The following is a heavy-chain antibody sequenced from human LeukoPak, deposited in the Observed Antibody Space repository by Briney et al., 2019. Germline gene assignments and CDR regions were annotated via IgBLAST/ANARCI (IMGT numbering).Heavy chain of an antibody. Sequence: SQTLSLTCTVSGGSISSGSYYWSWIRQPAGKGLEWIGRIYTSGSTNYNPSLKSRVTISVDTSKNQFSLKLSSVTAADTAVYYCAREARGPSYCSSTSCYSRWGQGILVTVSS. CDR2: IYTSGST. D-gene: IGHD2-2*01. V-gene: IGHV4-61*02. CDR3: AREARGPSYCSSTSCYSR. CDR1: GGSISSGSYY. J-gene: IGHJ4*02.